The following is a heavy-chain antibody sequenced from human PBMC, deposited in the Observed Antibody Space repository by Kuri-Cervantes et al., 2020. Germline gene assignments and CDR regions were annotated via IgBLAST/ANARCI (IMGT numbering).Heavy chain of an antibody. V-gene: IGHV3-21*01. D-gene: IGHD1-26*01. J-gene: IGHJ4*02. CDR2: ISSSSSYI. Sequence: GGSLRLSCAASGFTFSSYSMNWVRQAPGKGLEWVSSISSSSSYIYYADSVKGRFTISRDNSKNTLFLQMNSLRLDDTAVYYCARDMGVGTTIPKYFDYWGQGTLVTVSS. CDR1: GFTFSSYS. CDR3: ARDMGVGTTIPKYFDY.